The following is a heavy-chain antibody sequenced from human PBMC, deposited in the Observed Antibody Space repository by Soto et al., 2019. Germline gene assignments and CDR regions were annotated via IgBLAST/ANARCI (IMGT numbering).Heavy chain of an antibody. J-gene: IGHJ4*02. CDR1: GFTFSSYS. V-gene: IGHV3-48*04. CDR2: ISSSSSTI. Sequence: GGSLRLSCAASGFTFSSYSMNWVRQAPGKGLEWVSYISSSSSTIYYADSVKGRFTISRDNAKNSLYLQMNSLRSEDTAVYYCARDRSSWYFDYWGQGTLVTVSS. D-gene: IGHD6-13*01. CDR3: ARDRSSWYFDY.